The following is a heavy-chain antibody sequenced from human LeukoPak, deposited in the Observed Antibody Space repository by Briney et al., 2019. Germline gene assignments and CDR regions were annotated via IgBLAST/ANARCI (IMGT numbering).Heavy chain of an antibody. CDR3: AKDSYDTSI. J-gene: IGHJ4*02. CDR1: GFTFSSYG. CDR2: ISDSGGRT. D-gene: IGHD3-22*01. Sequence: GETLRLSCAASGFTFSSYGMSWVRQAPGKGLEWVSAISDSGGRTFYADSVKGRFTISRDNSKNTLYLQINSLRAEDTAVYYCAKDSYDTSIWGQGTLVTVSA. V-gene: IGHV3-23*01.